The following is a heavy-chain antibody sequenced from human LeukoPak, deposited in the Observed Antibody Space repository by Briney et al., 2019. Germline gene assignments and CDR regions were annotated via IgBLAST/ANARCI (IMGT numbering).Heavy chain of an antibody. CDR1: GGSISSYY. J-gene: IGHJ5*02. V-gene: IGHV4-59*01. Sequence: SETLSLTCTVSGGSISSYYWSWIRQPPGKGLEWIGYIYYSGSTNHNPSLKSRVTISVDTSKNQFSLKLSSVTAADTAVYYCARGYYGSGSYYNSDWFDPWGQGTLVTVSS. D-gene: IGHD3-10*01. CDR3: ARGYYGSGSYYNSDWFDP. CDR2: IYYSGST.